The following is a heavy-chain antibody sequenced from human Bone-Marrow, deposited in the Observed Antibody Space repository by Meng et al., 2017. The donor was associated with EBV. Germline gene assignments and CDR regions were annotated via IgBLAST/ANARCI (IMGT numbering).Heavy chain of an antibody. CDR2: INPDGSVI. J-gene: IGHJ4*02. CDR3: AKDCFGDKDS. Sequence: ELQGSGTGGDLFQLVGSLGFSDAASGFTLSSYWVNWVRQAPGKGLVWVSRINPDGSVINYADSVKGRFTISRDNAKNTVYLQMNNLRADDTAVYYCAKDCFGDKDSWGQGTLVTVSS. D-gene: IGHD2-21*01. CDR1: GFTLSSYW. V-gene: IGHV3-74*01.